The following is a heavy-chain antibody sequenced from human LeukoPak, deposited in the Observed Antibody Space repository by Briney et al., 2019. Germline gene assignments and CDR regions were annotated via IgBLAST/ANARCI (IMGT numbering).Heavy chain of an antibody. Sequence: GESLKISCKGSGYSFTSSWIGWVRQMPGKGLEWMGIIYPGDSDTRYSPSFQGQVTISADKSISTAYLQWSSLKASDTAMYYCAIVTMVRGVIISGEIDYWGQGTLVTVSS. J-gene: IGHJ4*02. V-gene: IGHV5-51*01. CDR2: IYPGDSDT. D-gene: IGHD3-10*01. CDR3: AIVTMVRGVIISGEIDY. CDR1: GYSFTSSW.